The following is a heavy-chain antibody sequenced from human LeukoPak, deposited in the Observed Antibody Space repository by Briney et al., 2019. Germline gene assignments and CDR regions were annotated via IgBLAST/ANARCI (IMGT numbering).Heavy chain of an antibody. J-gene: IGHJ4*02. CDR3: ARDATRGGDFDY. CDR2: MNEAGSEK. CDR1: GFTFSSYW. D-gene: IGHD3-10*01. Sequence: GGSLRLSCAASGFTFSSYWMGWVRQAPGKGLDWVANMNEAGSEKYYADSVKGRFTISRDNAKNSFYLQMNGLRAEDTAVYYCARDATRGGDFDYWGQGTLVTVSS. V-gene: IGHV3-7*01.